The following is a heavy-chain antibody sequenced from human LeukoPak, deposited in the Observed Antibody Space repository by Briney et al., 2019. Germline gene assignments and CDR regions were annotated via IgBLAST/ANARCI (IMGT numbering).Heavy chain of an antibody. V-gene: IGHV1-18*01. CDR3: ARSGNYYDSSGPGFDY. CDR2: ISAYNGNT. Sequence: ASVKVSCKASGYMFTSHGISWVRQAPGQGLEWMGLISAYNGNTNSAQKLQGRVTMTTDTSTSTAYMELRSLRSDDTAVYYCARSGNYYDSSGPGFDYWGQGTLVTVSS. J-gene: IGHJ4*02. D-gene: IGHD3-22*01. CDR1: GYMFTSHG.